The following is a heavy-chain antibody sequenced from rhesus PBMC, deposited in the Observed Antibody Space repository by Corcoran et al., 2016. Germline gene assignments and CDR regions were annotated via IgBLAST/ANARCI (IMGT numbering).Heavy chain of an antibody. CDR1: GISRSTSGMG. CDR3: ARSYSSGTSSRYYFDY. J-gene: IGHJ4*01. Sequence: QVTLKESGPSLAKLTQTLMLNSTFSGISRSTSGMGVGWLRQSPGNARKWLASIYWDDDQYDTTSLKSRLTNSKDTSKHQVVLTMTNMDPVDTATYYCARSYSSGTSSRYYFDYWGQGVLVTVSS. D-gene: IGHD6-31*01. V-gene: IGHV2S1*01. CDR2: IYWDDDQ.